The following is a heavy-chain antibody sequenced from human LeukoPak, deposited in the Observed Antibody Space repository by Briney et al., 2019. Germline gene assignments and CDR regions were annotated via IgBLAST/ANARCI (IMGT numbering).Heavy chain of an antibody. CDR2: IGSSGSTK. V-gene: IGHV3-11*01. CDR1: RFTFSDYY. J-gene: IGHJ4*02. Sequence: GGSLRLSCAASRFTFSDYYMSWIRQAPGKGLEWVSYIGSSGSTKYYADSVKGRFTISRDNAKNSLYLQMSSLRAEDTAIHYCARVGIAMDPYYFDYWGQGTLVTVSS. CDR3: ARVGIAMDPYYFDY. D-gene: IGHD5-18*01.